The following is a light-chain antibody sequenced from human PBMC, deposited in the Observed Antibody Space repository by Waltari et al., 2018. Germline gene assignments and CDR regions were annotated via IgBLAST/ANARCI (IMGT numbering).Light chain of an antibody. Sequence: CGASQSVTSTSLAWSQQKPGQAPRLLIYSTSSRATDFSDRFSGSGSGTDFTLTINRLEPEDSAVYHCQQYDGSAVTFGGGTRVEIK. J-gene: IGKJ4*01. V-gene: IGKV3-20*01. CDR1: QSVTSTS. CDR2: STS. CDR3: QQYDGSAVT.